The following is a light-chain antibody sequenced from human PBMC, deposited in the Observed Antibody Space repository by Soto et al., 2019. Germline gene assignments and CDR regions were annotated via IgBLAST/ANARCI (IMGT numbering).Light chain of an antibody. J-gene: IGLJ1*01. CDR2: EVS. Sequence: QSALTQPPSASGSPGQSVTISCTGTSSDVGAYNYVSWYQQHPGIAPKLMIYEVSKRPSGVPDRFSGSKSGNTASLTVSWLQAEDEADYYCSSYAGSNNYVFGTGTKVTVL. CDR1: SSDVGAYNY. V-gene: IGLV2-8*01. CDR3: SSYAGSNNYV.